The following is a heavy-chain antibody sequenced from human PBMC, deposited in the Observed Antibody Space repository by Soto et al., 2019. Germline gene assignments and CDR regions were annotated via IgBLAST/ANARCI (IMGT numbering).Heavy chain of an antibody. Sequence: ASVKVSCKASGYTFTSYAMHWVRQAPGQRLEWMGWINAGNGNTKYSQKFQGRVTITRDTSASTAYMELSSLRSEDTAVYYCALDYDILTGPFDYWGQGTLVTVPS. CDR3: ALDYDILTGPFDY. D-gene: IGHD3-9*01. CDR1: GYTFTSYA. J-gene: IGHJ4*02. V-gene: IGHV1-3*01. CDR2: INAGNGNT.